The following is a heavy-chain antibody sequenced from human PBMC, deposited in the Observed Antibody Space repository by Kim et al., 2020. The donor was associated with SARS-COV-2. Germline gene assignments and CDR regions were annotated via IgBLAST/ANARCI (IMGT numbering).Heavy chain of an antibody. CDR2: IKQDGSEK. V-gene: IGHV3-7*01. D-gene: IGHD5-12*01. J-gene: IGHJ3*02. Sequence: GGSLRLSCAASGFTFSSYWMSWVRQAPGKGLEWVANIKQDGSEKYYVDSVKGRFTISRDNAKNSLYLQMNSLRAEDTAVYYCARDCGYDQLEDAFDIWGQGTMVTVSS. CDR1: GFTFSSYW. CDR3: ARDCGYDQLEDAFDI.